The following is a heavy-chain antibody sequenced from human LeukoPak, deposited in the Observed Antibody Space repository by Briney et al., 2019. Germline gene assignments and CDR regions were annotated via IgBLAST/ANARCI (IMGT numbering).Heavy chain of an antibody. D-gene: IGHD6-13*01. J-gene: IGHJ4*02. CDR3: ARDGGIAAATYLFDY. V-gene: IGHV3-30*04. Sequence: PGGSLRLSCAASGFTFSSYAMHWVRQAPGKGLEWVAVISYDGSNKYYADSVKGRFTISRDNSKNTLYPQMNSLRAEDTAVYYCARDGGIAAATYLFDYWGQGTLVTVSS. CDR2: ISYDGSNK. CDR1: GFTFSSYA.